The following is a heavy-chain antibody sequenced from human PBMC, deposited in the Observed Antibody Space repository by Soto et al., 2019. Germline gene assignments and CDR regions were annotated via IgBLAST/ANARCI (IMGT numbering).Heavy chain of an antibody. CDR1: GGSISIGGYS. V-gene: IGHV4-30-2*01. CDR2: IYHSGST. D-gene: IGHD5-12*01. J-gene: IGHJ2*01. Sequence: QLQLQESGSGLVKHSQTLSLTCAVSGGSISIGGYSWSWIRQPPGKGLEWIGYIYHSGSTYYNPSLKSRVTISVDRSKNQFSLKLSSVTAADTAVYYCARGVVANWYFDLWGRGTLVTVSS. CDR3: ARGVVANWYFDL.